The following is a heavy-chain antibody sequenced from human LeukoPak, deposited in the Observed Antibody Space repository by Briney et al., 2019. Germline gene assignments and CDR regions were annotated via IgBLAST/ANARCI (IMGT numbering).Heavy chain of an antibody. D-gene: IGHD3-22*01. J-gene: IGHJ3*01. V-gene: IGHV3-21*01. CDR3: ARFKHSGGYYLDSFDL. Sequence: GGSLRLSCAASGFTFSSYSMNWVRQAPGKGLEWVSSISSSSSYIYYADSVKGRFTISRDNDKNSMYLQMNSLRTEDTAMYYCARFKHSGGYYLDSFDLWGQGTMVVVSS. CDR1: GFTFSSYS. CDR2: ISSSSSYI.